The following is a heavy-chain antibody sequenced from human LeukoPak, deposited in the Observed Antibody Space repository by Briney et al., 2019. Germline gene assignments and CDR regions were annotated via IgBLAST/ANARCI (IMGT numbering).Heavy chain of an antibody. CDR3: ARRAHSNSWYYFDY. D-gene: IGHD6-13*01. CDR1: GYTFTNYA. Sequence: ASVKVSCKASGYTFTNYAMNWVRQAPGQGLEWMGWINTNTGNPTYAQGFTGRFVFSLDTSVSTAYLQISSLKAEDTAVYYCARRAHSNSWYYFDYWGQGTLVTVSS. CDR2: INTNTGNP. J-gene: IGHJ4*02. V-gene: IGHV7-4-1*02.